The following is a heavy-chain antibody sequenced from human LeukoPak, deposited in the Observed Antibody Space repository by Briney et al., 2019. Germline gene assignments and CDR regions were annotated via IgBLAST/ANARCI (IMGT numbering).Heavy chain of an antibody. D-gene: IGHD6-19*01. Sequence: GRSLRLSCATSGFTFSSYGMHWVRQAPGGGLEWVAIISYDGSKKYYADSVKGRFTISRDNSKNTVYLQMNSLSGEDTAVYNCAKDRLAEQWLAPLDYWGQGTLVTVSS. J-gene: IGHJ4*02. V-gene: IGHV3-30*18. CDR2: ISYDGSKK. CDR3: AKDRLAEQWLAPLDY. CDR1: GFTFSSYG.